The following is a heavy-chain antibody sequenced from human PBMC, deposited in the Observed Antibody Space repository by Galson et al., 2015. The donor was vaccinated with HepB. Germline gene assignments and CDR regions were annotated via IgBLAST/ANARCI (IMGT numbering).Heavy chain of an antibody. CDR1: GGTFSSYA. CDR3: ARPSAITMVRGGSNRPPNPMLYYYYYYGMDV. Sequence: SVKVSCKASGGTFSSYAISWVRQAPGQGLEWMGGIIPIFGTANYAQKFQGRVTITADESTSTAYMELSSLRSEDTAVYYCARPSAITMVRGGSNRPPNPMLYYYYYYGMDVWGQGTTVTVSS. V-gene: IGHV1-69*13. CDR2: IIPIFGTA. J-gene: IGHJ6*02. D-gene: IGHD3-10*01.